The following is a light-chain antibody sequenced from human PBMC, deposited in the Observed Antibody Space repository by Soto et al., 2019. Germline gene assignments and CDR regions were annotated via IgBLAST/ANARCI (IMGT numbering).Light chain of an antibody. J-gene: IGKJ1*01. Sequence: EIVLTQSPGTLSLSPGERATLSCRASQSVSSTYLAWYQQKPGQAPRLLIYAASSRATGIPDRFSGSGPGTDFTLTISRLEPEDFAVYYCQHYGSSPETFGQGTKVDIK. CDR2: AAS. V-gene: IGKV3-20*01. CDR1: QSVSSTY. CDR3: QHYGSSPET.